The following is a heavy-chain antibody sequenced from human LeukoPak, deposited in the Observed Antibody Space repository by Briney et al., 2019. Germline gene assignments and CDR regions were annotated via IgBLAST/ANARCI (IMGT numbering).Heavy chain of an antibody. CDR3: ARGGRGSAAVVAPRSFDI. D-gene: IGHD3-22*01. CDR2: TYTGGNS. J-gene: IGHJ3*02. V-gene: IGHV3-53*01. CDR1: GFTVSSTH. Sequence: PGGSLRLSCEASGFTVSSTHMVWVRQAPGKGLERVSVTYTGGNSYYAGSVQGRFIISRDISKNTLYLQMNNLRAEDSALYYCARGGRGSAAVVAPRSFDIWGQGTMVTVSS.